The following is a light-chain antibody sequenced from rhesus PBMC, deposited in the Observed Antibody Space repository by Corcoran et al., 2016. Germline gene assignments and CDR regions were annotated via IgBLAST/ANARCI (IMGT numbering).Light chain of an antibody. CDR1: ENVNNY. J-gene: IGKJ2*01. CDR2: KAS. V-gene: IGKV1-74*01. CDR3: QHNYGTPYS. Sequence: DIQMTQSPSSLSASVGDRVTITCRTSENVNNYLNWYQQKPWKAPKLLIYKASTLQSGVPSRFSGSGSGTDYTFTISSLQSEDVATYYCQHNYGTPYSFGQGTKVEIK.